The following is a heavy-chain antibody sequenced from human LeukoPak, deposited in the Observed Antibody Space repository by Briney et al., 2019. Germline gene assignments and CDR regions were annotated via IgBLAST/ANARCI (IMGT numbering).Heavy chain of an antibody. D-gene: IGHD3-22*01. CDR3: ARDHYYDSSGYRFDC. CDR1: GFTFSSYT. J-gene: IGHJ4*02. Sequence: GGSLRLSCAASGFTFSSYTMNWVRQAPGKGREWVSSISSSSSYIYYADSVKGRFTISRDNAKNSLYLQMNSLRAEDTAVYYCARDHYYDSSGYRFDCWGQGTLVTVSS. V-gene: IGHV3-21*01. CDR2: ISSSSSYI.